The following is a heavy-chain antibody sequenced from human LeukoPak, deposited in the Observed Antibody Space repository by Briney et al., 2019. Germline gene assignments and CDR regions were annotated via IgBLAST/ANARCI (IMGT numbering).Heavy chain of an antibody. V-gene: IGHV4-39*07. J-gene: IGHJ4*02. CDR3: ARDGSLGELTDY. Sequence: TFSSYWMSWVRQPPGKGLEWIGSIYYSGSTYYNPSLKSRVTISVDTSKNQFSLKLSSVTAADTAVYYCARDGSLGELTDYWGQGTLVTVSS. CDR1: TFSSYW. CDR2: IYYSGST. D-gene: IGHD3-16*01.